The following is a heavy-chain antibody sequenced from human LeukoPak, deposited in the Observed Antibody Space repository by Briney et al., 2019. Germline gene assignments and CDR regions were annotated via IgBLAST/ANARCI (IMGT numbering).Heavy chain of an antibody. CDR1: GYSISSGYY. CDR2: IYYTGST. D-gene: IGHD1-26*01. CDR3: ARVRSGSYSATDY. J-gene: IGHJ4*02. Sequence: RTSETLSLTCTVFGYSISSGYYWGWIRQPPGKGLERIGSIYYTGSTYYTPPLKSRVTISVDTSKNQFSLNLNSVTAADTAVYYCARVRSGSYSATDYWGQGTLVTVSS. V-gene: IGHV4-38-2*02.